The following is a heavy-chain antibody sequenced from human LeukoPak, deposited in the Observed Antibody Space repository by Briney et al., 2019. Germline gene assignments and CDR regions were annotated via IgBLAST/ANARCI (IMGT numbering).Heavy chain of an antibody. CDR1: GGSLSSHY. V-gene: IGHV4-59*11. Sequence: SETLSLTCSVSGGSLSSHYWSWIRQPPGKGLELIGHIHDTGSTFYSPSLRGRVTISLDTSNHQFSLKLTSMTAADTAVYYCARFSSGCSTSSCYLTYWGQGTLVTVS. CDR2: IHDTGST. CDR3: ARFSSGCSTSSCYLTY. J-gene: IGHJ4*02. D-gene: IGHD2-2*01.